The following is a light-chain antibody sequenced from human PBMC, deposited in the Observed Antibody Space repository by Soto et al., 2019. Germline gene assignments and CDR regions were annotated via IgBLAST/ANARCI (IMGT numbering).Light chain of an antibody. CDR1: PSVANF. CDR2: GAF. CDR3: QQRNIWPPVT. V-gene: IGKV3-11*01. Sequence: EIVLTQSPATLSLSPGERATLSCRASPSVANFVAWYQQKPCQAPRLLIYGAFNRATGIPARFSGSGSGTDFTLTISSLEPEDSAVYYCQQRNIWPPVTFGHGTRVEI. J-gene: IGKJ5*01.